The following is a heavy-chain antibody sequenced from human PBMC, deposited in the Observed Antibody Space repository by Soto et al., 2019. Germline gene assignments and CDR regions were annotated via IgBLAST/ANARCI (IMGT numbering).Heavy chain of an antibody. CDR2: ISGSGGST. Sequence: GGSLRLSCAASGFTFSSYAMSWVRQAPGKGLEWVSAISGSGGSTYYADSVKGRFTISRDNSKNTLYLQMNSLRAEDTAVYYCAKGCAGYCSGGSWYRFDPWGQGTLVTVSS. CDR3: AKGCAGYCSGGSWYRFDP. CDR1: GFTFSSYA. D-gene: IGHD2-15*01. V-gene: IGHV3-23*01. J-gene: IGHJ5*02.